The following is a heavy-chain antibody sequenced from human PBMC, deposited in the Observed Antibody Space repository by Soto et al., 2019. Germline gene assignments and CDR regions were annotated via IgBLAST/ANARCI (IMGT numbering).Heavy chain of an antibody. CDR1: GFTFSSYG. J-gene: IGHJ3*02. V-gene: IGHV3-33*01. D-gene: IGHD4-17*01. CDR3: ARTGYGDYGSAFDI. Sequence: PGGSLRLSCAASGFTFSSYGMHWVRQAPGKGLEWVAVIWYDGSNKYYADSVKGRFTISRDNSKNTLYLQMNSLRAEDTAVYYCARTGYGDYGSAFDIWGQGTMVTVSS. CDR2: IWYDGSNK.